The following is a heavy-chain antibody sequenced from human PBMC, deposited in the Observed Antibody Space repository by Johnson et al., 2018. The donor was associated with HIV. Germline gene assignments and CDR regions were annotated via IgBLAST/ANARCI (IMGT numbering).Heavy chain of an antibody. CDR3: ATIRTSGAGDAVDI. CDR2: VSYDGSKI. CDR1: GFTFSSYG. Sequence: VQLVESGGGVVQPGRSLRLSCVASGFTFSSYGMHWVRQAPGKGLEWVAIVSYDGSKIYYPDSVKGRFTISRDNSKNTLYLQMDSLRAEDTAVYYGATIRTSGAGDAVDIWGQGTMVTVSS. V-gene: IGHV3-30*03. D-gene: IGHD1-14*01. J-gene: IGHJ3*02.